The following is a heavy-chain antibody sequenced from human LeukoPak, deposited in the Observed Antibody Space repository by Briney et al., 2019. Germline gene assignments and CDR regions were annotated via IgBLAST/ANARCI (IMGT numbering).Heavy chain of an antibody. Sequence: GASVKVSCKASGYTFTCYYMHWVRQAPGQGLEWMGWINPNSGGTNYAQKFQGRVTMTRDTSISTAYMELSRLRSDDTAVYYCARGVAGIVEWFDPWGQGTLVTVSS. CDR3: ARGVAGIVEWFDP. J-gene: IGHJ5*02. V-gene: IGHV1-2*02. CDR1: GYTFTCYY. D-gene: IGHD6-19*01. CDR2: INPNSGGT.